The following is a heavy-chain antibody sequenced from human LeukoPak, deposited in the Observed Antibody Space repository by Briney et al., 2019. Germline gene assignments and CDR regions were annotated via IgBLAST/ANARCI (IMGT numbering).Heavy chain of an antibody. CDR1: GFTFSAFG. J-gene: IGHJ4*02. Sequence: PGGSLRLSCAASGFTFSAFGMHWVRQAPGKGLEWVTFIPYDGSDKYYADSVKGRFTISRDSSKNTLYLQMNSLRPEDTAVYYCARARPSMWIDYWGQGTLVTVSS. D-gene: IGHD5-12*01. CDR3: ARARPSMWIDY. CDR2: IPYDGSDK. V-gene: IGHV3-30*19.